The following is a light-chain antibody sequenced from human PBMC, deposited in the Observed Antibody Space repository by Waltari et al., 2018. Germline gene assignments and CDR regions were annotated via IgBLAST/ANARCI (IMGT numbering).Light chain of an antibody. CDR2: KAS. CDR3: QQYASYLGT. Sequence: DIQMTQSPSTLSATVGDRVTITCRASQFIAGSWVAWYQQKSGKAPKLLIHKASTLHTGVPSRFSGSGSGTEFTLTISSLQPDDFATYYCQQYASYLGTFGQGTKLEIK. V-gene: IGKV1-5*03. J-gene: IGKJ2*01. CDR1: QFIAGSW.